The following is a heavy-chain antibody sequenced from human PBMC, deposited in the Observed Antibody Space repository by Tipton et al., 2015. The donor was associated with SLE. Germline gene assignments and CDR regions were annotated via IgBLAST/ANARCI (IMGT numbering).Heavy chain of an antibody. Sequence: SLRLSCAASGFTSDDYAMHWVRQPPGKGLEWVSGISWNSTRIAYADSVKGRFTISRDTAKNSLYLQMNSLRPDDTALYYCSKLGGYGDDFDHWGQGTRVTVSS. CDR3: SKLGGYGDDFDH. CDR2: ISWNSTRI. J-gene: IGHJ4*02. D-gene: IGHD4-17*01. CDR1: GFTSDDYA. V-gene: IGHV3-9*02.